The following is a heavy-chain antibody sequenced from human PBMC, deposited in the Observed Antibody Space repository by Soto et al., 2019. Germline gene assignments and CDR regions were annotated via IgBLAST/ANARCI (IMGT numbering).Heavy chain of an antibody. J-gene: IGHJ4*02. V-gene: IGHV3-48*03. CDR2: ISSSGSTI. D-gene: IGHD3-22*01. CDR3: ARDYHYETAFDY. Sequence: EVQLVESGGGLVQPGGSLRLSCADSGFTFSSYEMNWVRQAPGKGLEWVSYISSSGSTIYYADSVKGRFTISRDNAKNSLYLQMNSLRAEDTAVYYCARDYHYETAFDYWGQGTLVTVSS. CDR1: GFTFSSYE.